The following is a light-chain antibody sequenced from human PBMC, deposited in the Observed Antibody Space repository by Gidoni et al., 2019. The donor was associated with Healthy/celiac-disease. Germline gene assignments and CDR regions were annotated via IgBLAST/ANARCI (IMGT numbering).Light chain of an antibody. CDR3: QQGFT. J-gene: IGKJ3*01. V-gene: IGKV3-20*01. CDR1: QSVSSSY. Sequence: IVLTQSPGTLSLSPGERATLSCRTSQSVSSSYLAWCQQKPGQAPRLLIYGSSSRATGIPDRFSGSGSGTDFTLTISRLEPEDFAVYYCQQGFTFGPGTKVDIK. CDR2: GSS.